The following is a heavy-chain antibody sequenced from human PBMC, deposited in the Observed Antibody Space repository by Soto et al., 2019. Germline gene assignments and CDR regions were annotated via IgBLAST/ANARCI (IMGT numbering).Heavy chain of an antibody. CDR2: IYWDDDK. CDR3: AHRGLDSSCYYVLDY. D-gene: IGHD3-22*01. CDR1: GFSLSTSGVG. V-gene: IGHV2-5*02. J-gene: IGHJ4*02. Sequence: QITLKESGPTLVKPTQTLTLTYTFSGFSLSTSGVGVGWIRQPPGKALEWLALIYWDDDKRYSPSLKSRLTITKDTSKNQVVRTMTNMDPVDTATYYCAHRGLDSSCYYVLDYWGQGTLVTVSS.